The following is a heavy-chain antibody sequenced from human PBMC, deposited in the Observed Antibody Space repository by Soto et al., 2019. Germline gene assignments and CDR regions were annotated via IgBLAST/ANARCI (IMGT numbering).Heavy chain of an antibody. Sequence: QLQLQESGPGLVKPSETLSLTCTVSGGSISSSSYYWGWIRQPPGKGLEWIGSIYYSGSTYYNPSLKSRVTISVATSKNQFSLKLSSVTAADTAVYYCARHGLGAAGTWYWGQGTLVTVSS. CDR2: IYYSGST. J-gene: IGHJ4*02. V-gene: IGHV4-39*01. CDR3: ARHGLGAAGTWY. CDR1: GGSISSSSYY. D-gene: IGHD6-13*01.